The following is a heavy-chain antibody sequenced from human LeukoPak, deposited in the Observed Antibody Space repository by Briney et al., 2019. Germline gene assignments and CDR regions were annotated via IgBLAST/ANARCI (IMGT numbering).Heavy chain of an antibody. V-gene: IGHV1-8*03. J-gene: IGHJ4*02. CDR2: MNPNSGNT. CDR1: GYTFTSYY. D-gene: IGHD5-12*01. CDR3: ARVGSGYDFGY. Sequence: ASVKVSCKASGYTFTSYYMHWVRQATGQGLEWMGWMNPNSGNTGYAQKFQGRVTITRNTSISTAYMELSSLRSEDTAVYYCARVGSGYDFGYWGQGTLVTVSS.